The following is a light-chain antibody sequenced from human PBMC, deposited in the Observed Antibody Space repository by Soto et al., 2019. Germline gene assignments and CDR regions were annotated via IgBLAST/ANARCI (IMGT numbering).Light chain of an antibody. Sequence: DIQMTQSPSSLSATVGDRVTITCQASQNINNYLNWYQQKPGKAPKLLIYDASDLESGVPSRFSGSGSGTGFTFTISSLQAEDFATYYCQQYESLPLTFGQGTRLEIK. CDR3: QQYESLPLT. J-gene: IGKJ5*01. CDR2: DAS. CDR1: QNINNY. V-gene: IGKV1-33*01.